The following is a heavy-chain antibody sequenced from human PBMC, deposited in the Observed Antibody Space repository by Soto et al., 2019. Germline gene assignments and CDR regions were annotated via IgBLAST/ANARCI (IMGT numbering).Heavy chain of an antibody. CDR2: IIPIFGTA. Sequence: GASVKVSCKASGGTFSSYAISWVRQAPGQGLEWMGGIIPIFGTANYAQKFQGRVTITADESTSTAYMELSSLRSEDTAVYYCARVLDYGGKRRFDYWGQGTLVTVSS. CDR3: ARVLDYGGKRRFDY. CDR1: GGTFSSYA. V-gene: IGHV1-69*13. J-gene: IGHJ4*02. D-gene: IGHD4-17*01.